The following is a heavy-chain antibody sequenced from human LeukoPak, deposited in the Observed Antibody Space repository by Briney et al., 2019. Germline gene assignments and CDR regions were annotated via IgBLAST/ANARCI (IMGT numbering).Heavy chain of an antibody. CDR3: ARKMIVVYPTSNFDI. D-gene: IGHD3-22*01. Sequence: GGSLRLSCAASGFTFSSYAMHWVRQAPGKGLEWVAVISYDGSNKYYADSVKGRFTISRDNSKNTLYLQMNSLRAEDTAVYYCARKMIVVYPTSNFDIWGQGTMVTVSS. CDR1: GFTFSSYA. CDR2: ISYDGSNK. J-gene: IGHJ3*02. V-gene: IGHV3-30*04.